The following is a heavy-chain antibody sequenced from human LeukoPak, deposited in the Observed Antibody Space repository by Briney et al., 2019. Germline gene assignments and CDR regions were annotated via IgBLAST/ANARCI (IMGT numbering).Heavy chain of an antibody. CDR1: GGSISSSSYY. J-gene: IGHJ4*02. CDR2: IYYSGST. CDR3: ARVVRPNSSSWSDGLF. D-gene: IGHD6-13*01. Sequence: SETLSLTCTVSGGSISSSSYYWGWIRQPPGKGLEWIGCIYYSGSTYYNPSLKSRVTISVDTSKNQFSLKLSSVTAADTAVYYCARVVRPNSSSWSDGLFWGQGTLVTVSS. V-gene: IGHV4-39*07.